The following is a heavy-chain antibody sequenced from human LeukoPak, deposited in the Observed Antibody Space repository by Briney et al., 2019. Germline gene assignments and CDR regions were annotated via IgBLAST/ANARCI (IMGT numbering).Heavy chain of an antibody. V-gene: IGHV4-39*01. CDR1: GGSIRSSYYY. CDR2: IYYSGST. CDR3: ARHDGSSRLDY. J-gene: IGHJ4*02. Sequence: PSETLSLTCTVSGGSIRSSYYYWGWIRQPPGKGLEWIGSIYYSGSTYYNPSLKSRVTISVDTSKNQFSLKLSSVTAADTAVYYCARHDGSSRLDYWGQGTLVTVSS. D-gene: IGHD6-6*01.